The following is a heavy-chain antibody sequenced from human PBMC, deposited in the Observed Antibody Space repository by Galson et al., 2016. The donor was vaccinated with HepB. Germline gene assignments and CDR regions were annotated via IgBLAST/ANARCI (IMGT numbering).Heavy chain of an antibody. CDR3: ARAFVRAAYFDY. CDR2: IWYDGSNK. Sequence: SLRLSCAASGFTFSSYGMHWVRQAPGKGLEWVAVIWYDGSNKYYADSVKGRFTISRDTSKNTLYLQMYSLRAEDTAVYYCARAFVRAAYFDYWGQGTLVTVSS. J-gene: IGHJ4*02. CDR1: GFTFSSYG. D-gene: IGHD3-10*01. V-gene: IGHV3-33*01.